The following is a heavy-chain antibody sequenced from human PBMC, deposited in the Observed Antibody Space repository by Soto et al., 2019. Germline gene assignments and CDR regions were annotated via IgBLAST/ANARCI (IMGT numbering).Heavy chain of an antibody. CDR3: ARLEGLATISYYFDF. D-gene: IGHD3-9*01. V-gene: IGHV4-39*01. CDR2: NYYRGNS. J-gene: IGHJ4*02. CDR1: GDSINSDKYY. Sequence: QLQLQESGPGLVKPSETLSLTCSVSGDSINSDKYYWGWIRQPPGKGLEWIGSNYYRGNSYYNPSHQTRVTISPCKSNLQFSLKLTCVTAADSAMYFCARLEGLATISYYFDFWGQGALVTVSS.